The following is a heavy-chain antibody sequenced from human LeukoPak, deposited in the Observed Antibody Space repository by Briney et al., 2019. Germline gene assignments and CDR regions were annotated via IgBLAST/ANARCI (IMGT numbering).Heavy chain of an antibody. V-gene: IGHV4-34*01. D-gene: IGHD3-9*01. CDR2: INHSGST. CDR3: ARGSDYDILTGHYPLRY. J-gene: IGHJ4*02. Sequence: SETLSLTCAVYGGSFSGYYWSWIRQPPGKGLEWIGEINHSGSTNYNPSLKSRVTISVDTSKNQFSLKLSSVTAAGTAVYYCARGSDYDILTGHYPLRYWGQGTPGHRLL. CDR1: GGSFSGYY.